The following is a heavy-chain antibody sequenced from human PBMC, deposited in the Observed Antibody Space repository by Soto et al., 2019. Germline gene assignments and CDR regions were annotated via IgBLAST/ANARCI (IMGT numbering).Heavy chain of an antibody. CDR1: GFTFSSYG. V-gene: IGHV3-30*18. CDR3: AKARGSYRYTYYFDY. Sequence: GGSLRLSFAASGFTFSSYGMHWVRQAPGKGLEWVAVISYDGSNKYYADSVKGRFTISRDNSKNTLYLQMNSLRAEDTAVYYCAKARGSYRYTYYFDYWGQGTLVTVSS. D-gene: IGHD3-16*02. J-gene: IGHJ4*02. CDR2: ISYDGSNK.